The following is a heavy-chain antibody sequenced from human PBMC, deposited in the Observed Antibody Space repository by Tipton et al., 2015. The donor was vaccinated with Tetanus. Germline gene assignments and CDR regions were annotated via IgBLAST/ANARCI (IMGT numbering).Heavy chain of an antibody. CDR1: GFTFSSYA. CDR2: ISGSGGST. V-gene: IGHV3-23*01. D-gene: IGHD3-3*01. CDR3: AKGNPYDFWSGYYFDY. Sequence: SLRLSCAASGFTFSSYAMSWVRQAPGKGLEWVSAISGSGGSTYYADSVKGRFTISRDNSKNTLYLQMNSLRAEDTAVYYCAKGNPYDFWSGYYFDYWGQGTLVTVSS. J-gene: IGHJ4*02.